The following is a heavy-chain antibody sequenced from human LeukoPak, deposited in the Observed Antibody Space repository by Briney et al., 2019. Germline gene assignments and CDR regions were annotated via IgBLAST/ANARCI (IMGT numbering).Heavy chain of an antibody. CDR2: IYYSGST. J-gene: IGHJ4*02. CDR3: ARHRLLTGYYIPDY. CDR1: GGSISSYY. D-gene: IGHD3-9*01. Sequence: SETLSLTCTVSGGSISSYYWSWIRQPPGKGLEWIGYIYYSGSTNYNPSLKSRVTISVDTSKNQFSLKLSSVTAADTAVYYCARHRLLTGYYIPDYWGQGTLVTVSS. V-gene: IGHV4-59*08.